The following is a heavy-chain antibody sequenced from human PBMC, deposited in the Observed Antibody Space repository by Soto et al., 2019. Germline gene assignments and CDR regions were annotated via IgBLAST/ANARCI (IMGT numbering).Heavy chain of an antibody. CDR2: IYYSGST. J-gene: IGHJ4*02. Sequence: SETLSLTCTVSGGSISSYYWSWIRQPPGKGLEWIGYIYYSGSTNYNPSLKSRVTISVDTSKNQFSLKLSSVTAADTAVYYCARSRIAAAGQGRFSDYWGQGTLVTAPQ. CDR1: GGSISSYY. V-gene: IGHV4-59*08. D-gene: IGHD6-13*01. CDR3: ARSRIAAAGQGRFSDY.